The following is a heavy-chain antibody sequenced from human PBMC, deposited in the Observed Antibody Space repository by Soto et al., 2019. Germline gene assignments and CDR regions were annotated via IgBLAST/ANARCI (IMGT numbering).Heavy chain of an antibody. CDR3: AKAVPIITTVTTEPCFDY. V-gene: IGHV3-23*01. CDR2: ISGSGGST. CDR1: GFTFSSYA. J-gene: IGHJ4*02. Sequence: GSLRLSCAASGFTFSSYAMSWVRQAPGKGLEWVSAISGSGGSTYYADSVKGRFTISRDNSKNTLYLQMNSLRAEDTAVYYCAKAVPIITTVTTEPCFDYSGQGTMATVSS. D-gene: IGHD4-17*01.